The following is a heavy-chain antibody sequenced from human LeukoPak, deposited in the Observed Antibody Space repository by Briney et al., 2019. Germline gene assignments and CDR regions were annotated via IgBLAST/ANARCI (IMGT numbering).Heavy chain of an antibody. CDR1: GFTFSSYA. CDR3: AKGGNGYCSNGICSFRVVAAIDW. CDR2: ISGSGGTT. Sequence: TGGSLRLSCAASGFTFSSYAMSWVRQAPGKGLEWVSGISGSGGTTHYAYSVKGRFTISRDNSKNTLHLQMNSLRAEDTAAYFCAKGGNGYCSNGICSFRVVAAIDWWGQGTLVTVAS. V-gene: IGHV3-23*01. D-gene: IGHD2-8*01. J-gene: IGHJ4*02.